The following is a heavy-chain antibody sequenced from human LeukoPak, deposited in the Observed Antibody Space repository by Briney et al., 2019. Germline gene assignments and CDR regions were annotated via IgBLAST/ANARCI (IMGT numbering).Heavy chain of an antibody. CDR2: ISGSGGST. D-gene: IGHD4-17*01. Sequence: GSLGLFWCASGFTFSSYAMSWVRQAPGKGLGWVSAISGSGGSTYYADSVKGRFTISRDNSKNTLYLQMNSLRAEDTAVYYCAKDSLYGDYVSFDYWGQGTLVTVSS. J-gene: IGHJ4*02. CDR1: GFTFSSYA. V-gene: IGHV3-23*01. CDR3: AKDSLYGDYVSFDY.